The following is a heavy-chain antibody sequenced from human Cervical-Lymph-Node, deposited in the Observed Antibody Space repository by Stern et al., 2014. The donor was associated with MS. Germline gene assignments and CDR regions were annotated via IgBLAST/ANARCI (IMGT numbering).Heavy chain of an antibody. CDR2: IHPSGSA. D-gene: IGHD5-18*01. CDR3: ASGYRIFDY. V-gene: IGHV4-61*02. CDR1: GGSISSGSDY. Sequence: QVQLQESGPGLVKPSQTLSLTCTVSGGSISSGSDYWSWIRQPVGKGLEWIGRIHPSGSAFYTPSLKSRVTISTDTSMNQFSLELNSATAADTAIYYCASGYRIFDYWGQGILVTVSS. J-gene: IGHJ4*02.